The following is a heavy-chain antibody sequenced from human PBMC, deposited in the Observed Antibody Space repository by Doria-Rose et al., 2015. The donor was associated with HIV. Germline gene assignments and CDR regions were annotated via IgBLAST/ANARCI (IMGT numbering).Heavy chain of an antibody. CDR2: MNPNSGNT. V-gene: IGHV1-8*02. J-gene: IGHJ3*02. Sequence: QVQLVQSGAEVKKPGASVTVSCKASGYTFTTYDINWVRQAAGQGLEWMGWMNPNSGNTGYAQKCQARVTMPRNTSRSTASMERSSLRADDTALYYGARVLAFCGGDCYARHNDAFDSWGQGTWVTVSS. D-gene: IGHD2-21*02. CDR1: GYTFTTYD. CDR3: ARVLAFCGGDCYARHNDAFDS.